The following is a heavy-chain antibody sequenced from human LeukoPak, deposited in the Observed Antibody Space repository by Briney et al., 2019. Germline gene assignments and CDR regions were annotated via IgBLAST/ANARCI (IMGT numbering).Heavy chain of an antibody. J-gene: IGHJ1*01. D-gene: IGHD3-10*01. CDR1: GYSFTNYW. V-gene: IGHV5-51*01. CDR3: ATYAGSSSKYFQD. Sequence: GESLKISCKGSGYSFTNYWIGWVRQMPGKGLEWMGIIYPGDSDTRYSPSFQGQVTISADKSISTAYLQRSSLQASDTAMYYCATYAGSSSKYFQDWGQGTLVTVSS. CDR2: IYPGDSDT.